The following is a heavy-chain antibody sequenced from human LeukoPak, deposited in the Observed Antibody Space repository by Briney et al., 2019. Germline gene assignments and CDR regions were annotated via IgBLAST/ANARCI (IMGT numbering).Heavy chain of an antibody. CDR2: VSYDGSNK. Sequence: PGGSLRLSCAASGFTFSSDAMHWVRQAPGEGLEWVALVSYDGSNKYYADSVKGRFSISRDNSKNTLYLQMNSLRGEDTAVYYCARDFGWLSGFDYWGQGTLVTVSS. CDR1: GFTFSSDA. J-gene: IGHJ4*02. D-gene: IGHD3-9*01. CDR3: ARDFGWLSGFDY. V-gene: IGHV3-30-3*01.